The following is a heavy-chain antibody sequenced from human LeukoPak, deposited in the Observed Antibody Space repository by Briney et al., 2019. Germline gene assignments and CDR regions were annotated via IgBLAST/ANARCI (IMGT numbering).Heavy chain of an antibody. CDR1: GFTFSDYD. J-gene: IGHJ6*02. CDR2: IGPGGDT. Sequence: GGSLRLSCVASGFTFSDYDIHWVRQTSGKGLEWVSGIGPGGDTSCAGAVEGRFTISRENAENSIYLQMNSLRAGDTAVYYCTRDLTVRGNDGLMYYYYAMDVWGQGTTVTVSS. D-gene: IGHD3-10*01. V-gene: IGHV3-13*01. CDR3: TRDLTVRGNDGLMYYYYAMDV.